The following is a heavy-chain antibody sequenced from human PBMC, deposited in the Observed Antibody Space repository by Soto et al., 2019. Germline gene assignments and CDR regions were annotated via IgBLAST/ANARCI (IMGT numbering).Heavy chain of an antibody. CDR1: GFTFRTFA. CDR3: AKALLTSFFDSGYYSFDY. V-gene: IGHV3-23*01. CDR2: ISGSGGNT. D-gene: IGHD6-25*01. Sequence: EVHLLESGGGLVQPGGSLRLSCAGSGFTFRTFAMNWVRQAPGKGLEWVSTISGSGGNTFYADSVKGRFTISRDNSKNTLYLQMSSLRAEDTAVYFCAKALLTSFFDSGYYSFDYWGQGTLVTVSS. J-gene: IGHJ4*02.